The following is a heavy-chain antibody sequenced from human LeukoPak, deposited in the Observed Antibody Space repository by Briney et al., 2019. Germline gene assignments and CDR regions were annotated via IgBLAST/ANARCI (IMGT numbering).Heavy chain of an antibody. CDR1: GFTFSNYA. CDR3: ARDAPYFDY. J-gene: IGHJ4*02. Sequence: GRSLRLSCAASGFTFSNYAMHWVRQAPGKGLEWVAVISYDGSNKYYADSVKGRFTISRDNSKNTLYLQMNSLRAEDTAVYYCARDAPYFDYWGQGTLVTVSS. V-gene: IGHV3-30-3*01. CDR2: ISYDGSNK.